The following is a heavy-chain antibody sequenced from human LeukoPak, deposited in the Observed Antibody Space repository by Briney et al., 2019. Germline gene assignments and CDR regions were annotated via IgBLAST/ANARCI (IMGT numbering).Heavy chain of an antibody. D-gene: IGHD1-26*01. CDR2: ISGGGGST. CDR3: ARFFKFGGSFDY. CDR1: GFTFSSYA. J-gene: IGHJ4*02. Sequence: GGSLRLSCAASGFTFSSYAMSWVRQAPGKGLEWVSTISGGGGSTYYADSVKGRFTISRDNAKNSLYLQMNSLRAEDTAVYYCARFFKFGGSFDYWGQGALVTVSS. V-gene: IGHV3-23*01.